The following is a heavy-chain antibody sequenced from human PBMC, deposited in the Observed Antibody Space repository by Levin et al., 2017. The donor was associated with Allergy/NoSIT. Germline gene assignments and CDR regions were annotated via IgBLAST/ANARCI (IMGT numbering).Heavy chain of an antibody. V-gene: IGHV3-23*01. J-gene: IGHJ4*02. CDR2: ISGSGGST. CDR1: GFTFSSYA. CDR3: AKDARPHVVVVAATSY. D-gene: IGHD2-15*01. Sequence: LSLTCAASGFTFSSYAMSWVRQAPGKGLEWVSAISGSGGSTYYADSVKGRFTISRDNSKNTLYLQMNSLRAEDTAVYYCAKDARPHVVVVAATSYWGQGTLVTVSS.